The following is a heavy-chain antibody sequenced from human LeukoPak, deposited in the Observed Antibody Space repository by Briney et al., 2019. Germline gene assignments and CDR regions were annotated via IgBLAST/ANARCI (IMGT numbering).Heavy chain of an antibody. Sequence: GGSLRLSCEASGVSFSSYWMHWVRQAPGKGLAWVSRINTDGSDTNYADSVKDRFTISRDNAKNTLYLHMKSLGVDDTAVYFCARVGTGSFYVHWGQGTLVTVSS. CDR2: INTDGSDT. J-gene: IGHJ4*02. V-gene: IGHV3-74*01. CDR1: GVSFSSYW. D-gene: IGHD3-10*01. CDR3: ARVGTGSFYVH.